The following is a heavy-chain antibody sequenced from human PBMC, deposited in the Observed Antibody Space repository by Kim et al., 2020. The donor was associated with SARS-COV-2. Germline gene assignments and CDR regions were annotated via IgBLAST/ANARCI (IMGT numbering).Heavy chain of an antibody. CDR3: ARGYYYDSSGYYYPLDY. J-gene: IGHJ4*02. CDR2: IIPIFGTA. D-gene: IGHD3-22*01. CDR1: GGTFSSYA. Sequence: SVKVSCKASGGTFSSYAISWVRQAPGQGLEWMGGIIPIFGTANYAQKFQGRVTITADESTSTAYMELSSLRSEDTAVYYCARGYYYDSSGYYYPLDYWGQGTLVTVSS. V-gene: IGHV1-69*13.